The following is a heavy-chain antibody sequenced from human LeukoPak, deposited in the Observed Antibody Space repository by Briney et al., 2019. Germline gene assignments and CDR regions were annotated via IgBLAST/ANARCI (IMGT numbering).Heavy chain of an antibody. Sequence: ASVKVSCKASGYTFSNYGISWVRQAPGQGLEWMGWNSAYNGNTNYAQKLQGRVAMTTDTFTSTAYMELRSLRSDDTAVYYCARAQDWSGYPFDYWGQGPLVTVSS. CDR1: GYTFSNYG. D-gene: IGHD3-3*01. CDR3: ARAQDWSGYPFDY. V-gene: IGHV1-18*01. CDR2: NSAYNGNT. J-gene: IGHJ4*02.